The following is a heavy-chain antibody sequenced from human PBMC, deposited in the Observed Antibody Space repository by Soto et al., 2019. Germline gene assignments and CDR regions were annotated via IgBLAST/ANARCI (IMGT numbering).Heavy chain of an antibody. V-gene: IGHV1-18*01. Sequence: ASVKVSCKASGYTFTSYGISWVRQAPGQGLEWMGWISAYNGNTNYAQKLQGRVTMTTDTSTSTAYMELRSLRSDDTAVYYCAKAPNPMYSSSWYSATVDYWGQGTLVTVSS. CDR3: AKAPNPMYSSSWYSATVDY. CDR1: GYTFTSYG. J-gene: IGHJ4*02. CDR2: ISAYNGNT. D-gene: IGHD6-13*01.